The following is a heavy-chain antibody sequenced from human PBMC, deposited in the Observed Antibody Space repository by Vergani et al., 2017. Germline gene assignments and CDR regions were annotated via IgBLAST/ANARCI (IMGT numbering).Heavy chain of an antibody. CDR2: INTNTGNP. D-gene: IGHD3-9*01. CDR1: GYTFTTYA. CDR3: ARHDNILTGYYTPDAFDI. V-gene: IGHV7-4-1*02. J-gene: IGHJ3*02. Sequence: QVHLVQSGSELKRPGASVKVSCTASGYTFTTYAMNWVRQAPGQGFEWMGWINTNTGNPTYAQGFTGRFVFSLDTSVSTAYLQISSLKAEDTAVYYCARHDNILTGYYTPDAFDIWGQGTMVTVSS.